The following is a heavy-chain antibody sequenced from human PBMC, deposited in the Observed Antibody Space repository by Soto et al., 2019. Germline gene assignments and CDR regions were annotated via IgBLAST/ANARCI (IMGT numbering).Heavy chain of an antibody. CDR2: ISSNGGST. CDR1: GFTFSIYA. D-gene: IGHD3-9*01. CDR3: VKDRLEAYYDILTDAFDI. J-gene: IGHJ3*02. Sequence: GSLSLSCSASGFTFSIYAMHWVRQAPGKGLEYVSAISSNGGSTYYADSVKGRFTISRDNSKNTLYLQMSSLRAEDTAVYYCVKDRLEAYYDILTDAFDIWGQGTMVTVSS. V-gene: IGHV3-64D*06.